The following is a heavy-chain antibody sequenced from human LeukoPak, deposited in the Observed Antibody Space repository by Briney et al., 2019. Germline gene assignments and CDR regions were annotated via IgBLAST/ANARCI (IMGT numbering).Heavy chain of an antibody. D-gene: IGHD1-26*01. Sequence: GGSLRLSCAASGFTFSSYWMHWVRQAPGKGLVWASRINSDGGSTSYADSVKGRFTISRDNAKNTLYLQMNSLRAEDTAVYYCARDREGAKSDWDQGTLVTVSS. CDR3: ARDREGAKSD. J-gene: IGHJ4*02. V-gene: IGHV3-74*01. CDR1: GFTFSSYW. CDR2: INSDGGST.